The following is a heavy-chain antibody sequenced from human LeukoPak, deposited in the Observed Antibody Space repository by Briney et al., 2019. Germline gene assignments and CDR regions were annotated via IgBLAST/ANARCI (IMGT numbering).Heavy chain of an antibody. J-gene: IGHJ6*02. CDR1: GFTFSNAW. D-gene: IGHD3-10*01. Sequence: GGSLRLSCAASGFTFSNAWMSWVRQAPGKGLEWVGRIKSKTDGGTTDYAAPVKGRFTISRDESKNTLYLQMNSLKTEDTAVYYCTTDRYGSGSYGDYYYYYGMDVWGQGTTVTVSS. CDR2: IKSKTDGGTT. CDR3: TTDRYGSGSYGDYYYYYGMDV. V-gene: IGHV3-15*01.